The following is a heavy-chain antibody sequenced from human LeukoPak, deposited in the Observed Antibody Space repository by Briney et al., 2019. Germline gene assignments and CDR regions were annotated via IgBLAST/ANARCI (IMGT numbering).Heavy chain of an antibody. D-gene: IGHD6-19*01. Sequence: GRSLRLSCAASGFTFSSYGMHWVRQAPGKGLEWVVVIWYDGSNKYFADSVKGRFTISRDNSKNTLYLQMNSLRAEDTAVYYCARAYSSGWYWSGIDYWGQGTLVTVSS. CDR2: IWYDGSNK. CDR3: ARAYSSGWYWSGIDY. J-gene: IGHJ4*02. V-gene: IGHV3-33*01. CDR1: GFTFSSYG.